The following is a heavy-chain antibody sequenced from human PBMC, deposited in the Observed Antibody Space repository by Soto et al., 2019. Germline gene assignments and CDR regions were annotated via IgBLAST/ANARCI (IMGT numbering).Heavy chain of an antibody. CDR3: ARGPVTISGVVVNFDY. D-gene: IGHD3-3*01. Sequence: ASVKVSCKASGGTFSSYAIRWVRQAPGQGLEWMGRINPSVGRTNYAQKFQGRVTMTRDTSTSTVYMELSSLRSEDTAVYYCARGPVTISGVVVNFDYWGQGTLVTVSS. CDR2: INPSVGRT. J-gene: IGHJ4*02. CDR1: GGTFSSYA. V-gene: IGHV1-46*01.